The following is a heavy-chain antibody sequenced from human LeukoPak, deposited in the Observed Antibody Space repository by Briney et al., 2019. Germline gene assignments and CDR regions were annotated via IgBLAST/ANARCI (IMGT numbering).Heavy chain of an antibody. Sequence: PGGSLRLSCAASGFTFSSYWMSWVRQAPGKGLEWVANIKQDGSEKYYVDSVKGRFTISRDNAKSSLYLQMNSLRAEDTAVYYCARAPVGCSGGSCYSAYFGYWGQGTLVTVSS. V-gene: IGHV3-7*03. J-gene: IGHJ4*02. CDR3: ARAPVGCSGGSCYSAYFGY. CDR1: GFTFSSYW. CDR2: IKQDGSEK. D-gene: IGHD2-15*01.